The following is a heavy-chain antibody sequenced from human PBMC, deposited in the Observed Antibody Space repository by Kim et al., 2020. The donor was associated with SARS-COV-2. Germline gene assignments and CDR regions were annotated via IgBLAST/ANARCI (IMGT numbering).Heavy chain of an antibody. CDR1: GFTFSSYA. V-gene: IGHV3-23*01. CDR3: AKDPDTAMVTRHYYDSSGPYYFDY. CDR2: ISGSGGST. J-gene: IGHJ4*02. Sequence: GGSLRLSCAASGFTFSSYAMSWVRQAPGKGLEWVSAISGSGGSTYYADSVKGRFTISRDNSKNTLYLQMNSLRAEDTAVYYCAKDPDTAMVTRHYYDSSGPYYFDYWGQGTLVTVSS. D-gene: IGHD3-22*01.